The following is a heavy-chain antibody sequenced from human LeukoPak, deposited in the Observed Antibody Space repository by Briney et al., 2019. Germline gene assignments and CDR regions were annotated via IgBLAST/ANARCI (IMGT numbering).Heavy chain of an antibody. V-gene: IGHV3-23*01. D-gene: IGHD2-8*02. Sequence: GGSLRLSCAASGFTLNNYAMIWVRQPPGKGLEWVSSTFPSGGEIHYADSVRGRFTISRDNSKSTLSLQMNSLRAEDTAIYYCATYRQVLLPFESWGQGTLVTVSS. CDR2: TFPSGGEI. CDR1: GFTLNNYA. J-gene: IGHJ4*02. CDR3: ATYRQVLLPFES.